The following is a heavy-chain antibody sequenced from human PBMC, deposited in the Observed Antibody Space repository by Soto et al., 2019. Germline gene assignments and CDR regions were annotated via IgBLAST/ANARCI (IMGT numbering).Heavy chain of an antibody. D-gene: IGHD3-3*01. Sequence: PGGSLRLSCAASGFTFSSYGMHWVRQAPGKGLEWVAVIWYDGSNKYYADSVKGRFTISRDNSKNTLYLQMNSLRAEDTAVYYCARGFVPATIFGVGPPKNYYYYYYMDVWGKGTTVTVSS. V-gene: IGHV3-33*01. CDR1: GFTFSSYG. CDR2: IWYDGSNK. CDR3: ARGFVPATIFGVGPPKNYYYYYYMDV. J-gene: IGHJ6*03.